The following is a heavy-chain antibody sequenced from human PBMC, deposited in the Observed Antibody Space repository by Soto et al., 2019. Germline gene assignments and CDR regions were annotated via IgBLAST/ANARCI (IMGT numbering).Heavy chain of an antibody. D-gene: IGHD3-10*01. CDR2: IYYSGST. CDR3: ARGHGYGSGRDYYYYGMDV. Sequence: SETLSLTCTVSGGSISSSSYYWGWIRQPPGKGLEWIGSIYYSGSTYYNPSLKSRVTISVDTSRNQFSLKLSSVTAADTAVYYCARGHGYGSGRDYYYYGMDVWGQGTTVTVSS. V-gene: IGHV4-39*01. CDR1: GGSISSSSYY. J-gene: IGHJ6*02.